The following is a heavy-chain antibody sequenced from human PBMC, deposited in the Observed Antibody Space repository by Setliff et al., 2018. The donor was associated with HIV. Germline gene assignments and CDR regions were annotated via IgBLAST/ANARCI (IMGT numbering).Heavy chain of an antibody. Sequence: SSETLSLTCTVSNVSINSYYWSWIRQPAGRALEWIGRISSSGSTNYNPSLKSRVKMSIDTSKNQFSLKLSSVTAADTAVYFCARDPYCSGDGCFRYYQHWGRGTLVTVPQ. CDR2: ISSSGST. CDR1: NVSINSYY. CDR3: ARDPYCSGDGCFRYYQH. J-gene: IGHJ1*01. V-gene: IGHV4-4*07. D-gene: IGHD2-15*01.